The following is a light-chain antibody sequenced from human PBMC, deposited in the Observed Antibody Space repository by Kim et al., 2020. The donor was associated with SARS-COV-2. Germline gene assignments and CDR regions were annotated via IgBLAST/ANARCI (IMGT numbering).Light chain of an antibody. V-gene: IGLV3-19*01. Sequence: ALGHIVRITCQGDSLRSYYASWDQQKPGQAPVLVIYEKNNRPSGIPDRFSGSSSGNTASLTITGAQAEDEADYYCNSRESGVNHVVFGGGTQLTVL. CDR2: EKN. J-gene: IGLJ3*02. CDR1: SLRSYY. CDR3: NSRESGVNHVV.